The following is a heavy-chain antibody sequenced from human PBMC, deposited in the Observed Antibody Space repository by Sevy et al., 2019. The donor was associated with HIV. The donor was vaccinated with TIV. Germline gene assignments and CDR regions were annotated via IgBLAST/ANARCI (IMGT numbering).Heavy chain of an antibody. CDR2: IHYSGRT. D-gene: IGHD5-12*01. V-gene: IGHV4-59*01. J-gene: IGHJ4*02. CDR3: AREATGAFDY. Sequence: SETLSLTCTVSGGSITTYYWSWIRQPPGKGLEWIGYIHYSGRTNYNPSLKSRLTISVDTSKNQFALNLTSVTAVDTAVYYCAREATGAFDYWGQGTLVTVSS. CDR1: GGSITTYY.